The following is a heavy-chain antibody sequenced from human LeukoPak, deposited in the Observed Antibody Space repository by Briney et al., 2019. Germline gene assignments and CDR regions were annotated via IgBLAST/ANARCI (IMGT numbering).Heavy chain of an antibody. J-gene: IGHJ4*02. D-gene: IGHD3-9*01. CDR1: GFTFSTDA. CDR3: AKGGIGSSSGLDS. CDR2: IAISGIS. Sequence: GGSLRLSCVASGFTFSTDAMTWVRQAPGKGLEWVSSIAISGISYYRDSVRGRYTISRDNSKNTLYLQMNSLRPEDTAIYYCAKGGIGSSSGLDSWGQGTLVTVSS. V-gene: IGHV3-23*01.